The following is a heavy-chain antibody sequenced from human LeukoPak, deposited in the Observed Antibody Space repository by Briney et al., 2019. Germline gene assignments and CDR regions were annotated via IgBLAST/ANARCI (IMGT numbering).Heavy chain of an antibody. CDR1: GFTFSSYE. Sequence: GGSLRPSCAASGFTFSSYEMNWVRQAPGKGLEWVSYISTSGSTIYYADSVKGRFTISRDNAKNSLYLQMNSLRAEDTAVYYCARDRRPVAGTFYFDYWGQGTLVTVSS. CDR2: ISTSGSTI. V-gene: IGHV3-48*03. D-gene: IGHD6-19*01. J-gene: IGHJ4*02. CDR3: ARDRRPVAGTFYFDY.